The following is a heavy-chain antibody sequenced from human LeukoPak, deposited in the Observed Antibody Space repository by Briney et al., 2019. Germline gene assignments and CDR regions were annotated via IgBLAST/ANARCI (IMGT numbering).Heavy chain of an antibody. CDR1: GFTFSSYE. J-gene: IGHJ6*03. CDR3: ARDIEFVGTTDYYMDV. V-gene: IGHV3-48*03. CDR2: ISSSGSTI. Sequence: PGGSLRLSCAASGFTFSSYEMNWVRQAPGKGLEWVSYISSSGSTIYYADSVKGRFTISRDNAKNSLYLQMNSLRAEDTAVYYCARDIEFVGTTDYYMDVWGKGTTVTISS. D-gene: IGHD1-14*01.